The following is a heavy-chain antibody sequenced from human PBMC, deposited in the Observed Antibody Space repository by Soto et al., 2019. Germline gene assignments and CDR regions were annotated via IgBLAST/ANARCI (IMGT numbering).Heavy chain of an antibody. D-gene: IGHD3-10*01. CDR3: ARDVYYGSGSHNYIDD. V-gene: IGHV1-69*13. Sequence: SVKVSCKASGGTFSSYAISWVRQAPGQGLEWMGGIIPIFGTANYAQKFQGRVTITADESTSTAYMELSSLRSEDTAVYYCARDVYYGSGSHNYIDDRGLGTRVTVSS. CDR2: IIPIFGTA. J-gene: IGHJ4*02. CDR1: GGTFSSYA.